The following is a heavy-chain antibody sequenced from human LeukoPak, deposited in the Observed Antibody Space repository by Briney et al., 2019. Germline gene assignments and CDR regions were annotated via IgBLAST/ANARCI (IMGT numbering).Heavy chain of an antibody. V-gene: IGHV3-7*05. CDR3: ARDYQGHFEY. CDR1: RFTLGTYW. J-gene: IGHJ4*02. D-gene: IGHD2-2*01. CDR2: IKQDGNEK. Sequence: GGSLRLSCAASRFTLGTYWMSWVRQAPGKGLEWVANIKQDGNEKYYVDSVEGRFTISRDNAKNSLYLQMSSLGVEDTAVYYCARDYQGHFEYWGQGTMDTVSS.